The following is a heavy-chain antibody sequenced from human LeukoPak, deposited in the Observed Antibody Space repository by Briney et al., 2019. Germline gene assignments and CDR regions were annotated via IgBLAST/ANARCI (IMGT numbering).Heavy chain of an antibody. V-gene: IGHV3-23*01. D-gene: IGHD5-18*01. CDR3: AKAQAVQLWVFDY. J-gene: IGHJ4*02. CDR1: GFTFSSYA. CDR2: ISGSGGST. Sequence: DPGGSLRLSCAASGFTFSSYAMSWVRQAPGKGLEWVSAISGSGGSTYYADSVKGRFTISRDNSKNTLYLRMNSLRAEDTAVYYCAKAQAVQLWVFDYWGQGTLVTVSS.